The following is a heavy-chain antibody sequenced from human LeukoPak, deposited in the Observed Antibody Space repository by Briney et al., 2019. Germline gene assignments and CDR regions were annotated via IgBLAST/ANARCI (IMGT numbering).Heavy chain of an antibody. Sequence: GRSLRLSCAASGFTFSDYAMHWVRQAPGKGLEWVAVLSYGGTNKYYADSVKGRLPISRDNSKNTMFLQMNSLRAEDTAVYHCARDRSGYANDAFDFWGQGTMVTVSS. CDR1: GFTFSDYA. CDR2: LSYGGTNK. V-gene: IGHV3-30-3*01. J-gene: IGHJ3*01. CDR3: ARDRSGYANDAFDF. D-gene: IGHD3-3*01.